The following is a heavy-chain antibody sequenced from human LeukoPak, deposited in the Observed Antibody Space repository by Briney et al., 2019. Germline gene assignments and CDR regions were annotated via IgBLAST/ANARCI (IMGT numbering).Heavy chain of an antibody. CDR1: GGSISSYY. D-gene: IGHD1-26*01. CDR3: ARHHLDSGSYYGRDAFDI. V-gene: IGHV4-59*01. CDR2: IYYGGST. J-gene: IGHJ3*02. Sequence: SETLSLTCTVSGGSISSYYWSWIRQPPGKGLEWIGYIYYGGSTNYNPSLKSRVTISVDTSKNQFSLKLSSVTAADTAVYYCARHHLDSGSYYGRDAFDIWGQGTMVTVSS.